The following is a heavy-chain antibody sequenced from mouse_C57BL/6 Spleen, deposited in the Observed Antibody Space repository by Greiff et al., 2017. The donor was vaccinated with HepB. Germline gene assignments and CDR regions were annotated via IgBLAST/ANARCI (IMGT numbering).Heavy chain of an antibody. D-gene: IGHD1-1*01. Sequence: QVQLQQPGAELVKPGASVKLSCKASGYTFTSYWMQWVKQRPGQGLEWIGEIDPSDSYTNYNQKFKGKATLTVDTSSSTAYMQLSSLTSDDSAVYYCARVGRSYYFDYWGQGTTLTVSS. V-gene: IGHV1-50*01. CDR1: GYTFTSYW. CDR3: ARVGRSYYFDY. CDR2: IDPSDSYT. J-gene: IGHJ2*01.